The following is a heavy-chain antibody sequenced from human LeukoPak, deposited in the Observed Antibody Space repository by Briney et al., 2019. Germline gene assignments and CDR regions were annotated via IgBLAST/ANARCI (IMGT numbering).Heavy chain of an antibody. V-gene: IGHV3-74*01. J-gene: IGHJ4*02. CDR3: ARELLWFGELED. CDR2: INSDGSST. CDR1: GFTFSSYW. Sequence: QPGGSLRLSCAASGFTFSSYWMHWVRPAPGKGLVWVSRINSDGSSTSYADSVKGRFTISRDNAKNTLYLQMNSLRAEDTAVYYWARELLWFGELEDWGQGTLVTVSS. D-gene: IGHD3-10*01.